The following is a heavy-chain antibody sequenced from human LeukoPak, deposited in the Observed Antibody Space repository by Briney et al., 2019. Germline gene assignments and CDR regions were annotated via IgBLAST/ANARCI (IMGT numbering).Heavy chain of an antibody. V-gene: IGHV1-2*02. CDR3: ARVEIPYYDSSGYYYTPYYFDY. CDR1: GHTFTGYY. CDR2: INPNSGGT. Sequence: GASVKVSCKASGHTFTGYYMHWVRQAPGQGLEWMGWINPNSGGTNYAQKFQGRVTMTRDTSISTAYMELSRLRSDDTAVYYCARVEIPYYDSSGYYYTPYYFDYWGQGTLVTVSS. J-gene: IGHJ4*02. D-gene: IGHD3-22*01.